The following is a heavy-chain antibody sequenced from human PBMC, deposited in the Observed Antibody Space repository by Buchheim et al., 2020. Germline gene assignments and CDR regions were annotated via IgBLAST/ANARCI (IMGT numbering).Heavy chain of an antibody. V-gene: IGHV4-30-4*08. Sequence: QVQLQESGPGLVKPSQTLSLTCTVSGGSISSGDYYWSWIHQPPGKGLEWIGYIYYSGSNYYNPSLKSRVTISVDTSKNQFYLKLSSVTAADTAVYYCARVIIVATTPYFDYWGQGTL. D-gene: IGHD5-12*01. J-gene: IGHJ4*02. CDR3: ARVIIVATTPYFDY. CDR2: IYYSGSN. CDR1: GGSISSGDYY.